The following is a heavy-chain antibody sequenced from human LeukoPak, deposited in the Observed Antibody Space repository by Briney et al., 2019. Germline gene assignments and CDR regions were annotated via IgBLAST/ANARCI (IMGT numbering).Heavy chain of an antibody. CDR1: GFTFSSYA. CDR3: ASTLWFGELTYYCYGMDV. CDR2: ISGSGGST. J-gene: IGHJ6*02. D-gene: IGHD3-10*01. V-gene: IGHV3-23*01. Sequence: PGGSLRLSCAASGFTFSSYAMSWVRQAPGKGLEWVSAISGSGGSTYYADSVKGRFTISRDNSKNTLYLQMNSLRAEDTAVYYCASTLWFGELTYYCYGMDVWGQGTTVTVSS.